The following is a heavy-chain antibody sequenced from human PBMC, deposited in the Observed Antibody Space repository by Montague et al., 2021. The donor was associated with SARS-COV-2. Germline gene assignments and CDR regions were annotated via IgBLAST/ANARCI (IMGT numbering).Heavy chain of an antibody. CDR3: ARLLRSCTNGVCRTYYYYAMDV. CDR2: IYYSGST. V-gene: IGHV4-59*01. Sequence: SETLSLTSTVSGGSISGYYGSWIRQPPGKGLEWIGYIYYSGSTKYNPFLESRVTVSVDRSKNQVSLKLSSVTAADTAVYYCARLLRSCTNGVCRTYYYYAMDVWGQGTTVTVSS. J-gene: IGHJ6*02. D-gene: IGHD2-8*01. CDR1: GGSISGYY.